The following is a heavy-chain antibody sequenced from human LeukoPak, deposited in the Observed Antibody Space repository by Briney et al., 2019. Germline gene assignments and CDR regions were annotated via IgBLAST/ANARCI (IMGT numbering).Heavy chain of an antibody. CDR1: GGSISSSSYY. Sequence: SETLPLTCTVSGGSISSSSYYWGWIRQPPGKGLEWIGSIYYSGSTYYNPSLKSRVTISVDTSKNQFSLKLSSVTAADTAVYYCARVADKTDYYYYYYMDVWGKGTTVTVSS. D-gene: IGHD6-13*01. CDR3: ARVADKTDYYYYYYMDV. V-gene: IGHV4-39*07. J-gene: IGHJ6*03. CDR2: IYYSGST.